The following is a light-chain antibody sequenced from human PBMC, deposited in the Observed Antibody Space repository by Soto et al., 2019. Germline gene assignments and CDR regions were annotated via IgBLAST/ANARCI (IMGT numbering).Light chain of an antibody. J-gene: IGKJ1*01. CDR2: TAS. V-gene: IGKV1-5*03. CDR3: QQYNSYPWT. CDR1: QSISSW. Sequence: DIQMTQSHSTLSASVGDRVTITCRASQSISSWLAWYQQKPGTAPKLLIYTASTLESGVPSRFSGSGSGTEFTLTISSLQPDDFATYYCQQYNSYPWTFGQGTKVEIK.